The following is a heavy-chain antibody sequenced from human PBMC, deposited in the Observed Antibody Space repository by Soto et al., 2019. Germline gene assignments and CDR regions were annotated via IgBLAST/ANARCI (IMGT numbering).Heavy chain of an antibody. J-gene: IGHJ6*02. CDR3: ARVYCSGGSCYTRKNYYYGMDV. CDR1: GGSISSGGYY. CDR2: IYYSGST. Sequence: SDTLSLTCTVSGGSISSGGYYWSWIRQHPGKGLEWIGYIYYSGSTYYNPSLKSRVTISVDTSKNQFSLKLSSVTAADTAVYYCARVYCSGGSCYTRKNYYYGMDVWGQGTTVTVSS. D-gene: IGHD2-15*01. V-gene: IGHV4-31*03.